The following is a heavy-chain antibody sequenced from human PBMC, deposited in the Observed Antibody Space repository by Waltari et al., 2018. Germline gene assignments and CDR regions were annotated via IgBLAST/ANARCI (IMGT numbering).Heavy chain of an antibody. J-gene: IGHJ5*02. CDR1: GGSIRSSNYY. Sequence: QLQLQESGPGLVKPSETLSLTCTVSGGSIRSSNYYWGWLPQTPGRGLEWIGNIYYGGGTYYGGRTYYKSTLKSRVTISGDTSKNQFSLKLTSVTAADTAVYYCARHWKKSGYRFDPWGQGTLVTVSS. V-gene: IGHV4-39*01. CDR3: ARHWKKSGYRFDP. D-gene: IGHD5-12*01. CDR2: IYYGGGTYYGGRT.